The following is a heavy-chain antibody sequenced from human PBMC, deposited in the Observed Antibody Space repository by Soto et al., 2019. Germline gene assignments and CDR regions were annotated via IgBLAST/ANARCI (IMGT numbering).Heavy chain of an antibody. V-gene: IGHV3-30-3*01. CDR1: GFTFSSYA. Sequence: QVQLVESGGGVVQPGRSLRLSCAASGFTFSSYAMHWVRQAPGKGLEWVAVISYDGSNKYYADSVKGRFTISRDNSKNTLYLQMNSLKAEDTAVYYCARGLYYDILPGYYPFDYWGQGTLVTVSS. CDR2: ISYDGSNK. CDR3: ARGLYYDILPGYYPFDY. J-gene: IGHJ4*02. D-gene: IGHD3-9*01.